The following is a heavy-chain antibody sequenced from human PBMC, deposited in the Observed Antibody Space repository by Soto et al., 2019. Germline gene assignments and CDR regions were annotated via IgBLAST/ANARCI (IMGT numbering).Heavy chain of an antibody. Sequence: QVQLVESGGGVVQPGRSLRLSCAASGFSISTYALHWVRQAPGKGPEWVAIISYNGNNTHYADSVKGRFTIYRDNSKNTVDLQMNRLRVEDTAMYYCARRSFPYSGSPLEPWSDALDIWGQGTMVTVSS. CDR2: ISYNGNNT. J-gene: IGHJ3*02. V-gene: IGHV3-30*04. D-gene: IGHD1-26*01. CDR1: GFSISTYA. CDR3: ARRSFPYSGSPLEPWSDALDI.